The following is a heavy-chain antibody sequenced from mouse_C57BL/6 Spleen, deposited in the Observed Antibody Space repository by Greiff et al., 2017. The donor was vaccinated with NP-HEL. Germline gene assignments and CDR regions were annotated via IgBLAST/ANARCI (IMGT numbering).Heavy chain of an antibody. Sequence: DVKLQESGPGLVKPSQSLSLTCSVTGYSITSGYYWNWIRQFPGNKLEWMGYISYDGSNNYNPSLKNPISITRDTSKNQFFLKLNSVTTEDTATYYCARGGGWDYWGQGASVTVSS. D-gene: IGHD3-3*01. CDR1: GYSITSGYY. CDR3: ARGGGWDY. V-gene: IGHV3-6*01. J-gene: IGHJ4*01. CDR2: ISYDGSN.